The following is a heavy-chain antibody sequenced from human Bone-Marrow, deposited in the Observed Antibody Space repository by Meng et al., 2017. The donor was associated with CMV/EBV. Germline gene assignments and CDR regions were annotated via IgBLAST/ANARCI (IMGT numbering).Heavy chain of an antibody. CDR1: GGSVSSGSYY. CDR2: IYYSGST. J-gene: IGHJ4*02. D-gene: IGHD2-2*02. Sequence: SETLSLTCTVSGGSVSSGSYYWSWIRQPPGKGLEWIGYIYYSGSTNYNPSLKRRVTISVDTSKTQFLLKLSSVTAADTDVYYCARVNCCSSTSCYTADYWGQGTLVTVSS. CDR3: ARVNCCSSTSCYTADY. V-gene: IGHV4-61*01.